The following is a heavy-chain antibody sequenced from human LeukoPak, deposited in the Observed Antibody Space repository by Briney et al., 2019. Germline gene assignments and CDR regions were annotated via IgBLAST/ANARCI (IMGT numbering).Heavy chain of an antibody. Sequence: PGGSLRLSCAASGFTFSSYGMHWARQAPGKGLEWVAFIRYDGSNKYYADSVKGRFTISRDNSKNTLYLQMNSLRAEDTAVYYCAKIYDSSGYYYLQSFDYWGQGTLVTVSS. CDR2: IRYDGSNK. CDR1: GFTFSSYG. J-gene: IGHJ4*02. V-gene: IGHV3-30*02. D-gene: IGHD3-22*01. CDR3: AKIYDSSGYYYLQSFDY.